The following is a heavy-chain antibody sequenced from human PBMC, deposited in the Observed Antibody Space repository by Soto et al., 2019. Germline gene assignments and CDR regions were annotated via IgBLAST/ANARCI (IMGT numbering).Heavy chain of an antibody. Sequence: QVKLQESGPGLVQPAQTLSLSCTVSGGSITSGGIYWSWLRQHPRQGLEWIGYIYHSGSTTHNPSLTSRVTISVDTSKNQFSLTVTSLTVADTAVYYCARFNSRSGTEYFDYWGQGTLVTVSS. V-gene: IGHV4-31*03. CDR1: GGSITSGGIY. J-gene: IGHJ4*02. CDR3: ARFNSRSGTEYFDY. D-gene: IGHD6-19*01. CDR2: IYHSGST.